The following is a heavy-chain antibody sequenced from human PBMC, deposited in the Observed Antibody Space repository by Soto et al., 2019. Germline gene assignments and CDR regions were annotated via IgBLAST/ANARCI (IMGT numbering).Heavy chain of an antibody. Sequence: QVQLQESGPGLVKPSGTLSLTCAVSGGSVNNDKWWSWVRQPPGKGLEWIGEIHSSGTSIYNPSLKSRASIFVDKFKNQFSLKLTSVTAADTAVYFCAGQWSAGYGAFDPWGQGTLVTVSS. CDR3: AGQWSAGYGAFDP. CDR1: GGSVNNDKW. CDR2: IHSSGTS. D-gene: IGHD3-9*01. J-gene: IGHJ5*02. V-gene: IGHV4-4*02.